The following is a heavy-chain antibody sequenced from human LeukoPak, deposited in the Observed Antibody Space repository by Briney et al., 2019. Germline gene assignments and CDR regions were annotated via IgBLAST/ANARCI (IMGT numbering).Heavy chain of an antibody. CDR2: MYTSGSA. Sequence: SSETLSLTCTVSGGSISSGSYYWTWIRQPAGKGLEWIGRMYTSGSANYNPSLKSRVTISVDTSKNQFSLKLSSVTAADTAVYYCALTGYYFDWGQGTLVTVSS. CDR3: ALTGYYFD. V-gene: IGHV4-61*02. J-gene: IGHJ4*02. CDR1: GGSISSGSYY. D-gene: IGHD3-9*01.